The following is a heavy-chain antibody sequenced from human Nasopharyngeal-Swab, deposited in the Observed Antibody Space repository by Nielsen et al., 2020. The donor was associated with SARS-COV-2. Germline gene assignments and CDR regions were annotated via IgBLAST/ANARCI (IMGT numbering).Heavy chain of an antibody. Sequence: GESLKISCAASGFTFSDSAIHWVRQASGKGLEWVGRIRSNGKNYATAYAASVKGRFTIFRDDPTNTAFLQMNSLKTEDTAVYYCTRCGGGCYSGRDYWGQGTLVTVSS. CDR2: IRSNGKNYAT. CDR1: GFTFSDSA. J-gene: IGHJ4*02. V-gene: IGHV3-73*01. D-gene: IGHD2-15*01. CDR3: TRCGGGCYSGRDY.